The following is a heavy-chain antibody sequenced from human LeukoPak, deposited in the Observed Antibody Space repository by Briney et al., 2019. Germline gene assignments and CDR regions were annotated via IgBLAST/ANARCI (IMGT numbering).Heavy chain of an antibody. CDR2: IKSKTDGGTT. V-gene: IGHV3-15*01. D-gene: IGHD3-22*01. J-gene: IGHJ4*02. Sequence: TTEGSLRLSCVASRFIFSHAYMSWVRQPPGRGLEWVGRIKSKTDGGTTDYAAPVKGRFTISRDDSKNTLYLQMNSLKTEDTAVYFCTTDPYYSDSYWGQGTLVTVSS. CDR3: TTDPYYSDSY. CDR1: RFIFSHAY.